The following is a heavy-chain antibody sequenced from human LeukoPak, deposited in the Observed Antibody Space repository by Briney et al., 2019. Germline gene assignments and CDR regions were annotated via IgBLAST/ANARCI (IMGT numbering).Heavy chain of an antibody. J-gene: IGHJ4*02. V-gene: IGHV1-69*05. D-gene: IGHD4-17*01. Sequence: GSSVKVSCKASGGTFSSYAISWVRQAPGQGLEWMGRIIPIFGTASYAQKFQGRVTITTDESTSTAYMELSSLRSEDTAVYYCAREYDYGDYEENYWGQGTLVTVSS. CDR2: IIPIFGTA. CDR3: AREYDYGDYEENY. CDR1: GGTFSSYA.